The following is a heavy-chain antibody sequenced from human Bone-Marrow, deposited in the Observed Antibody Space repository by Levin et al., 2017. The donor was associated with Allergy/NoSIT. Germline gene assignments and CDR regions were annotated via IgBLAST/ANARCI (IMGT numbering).Heavy chain of an antibody. Sequence: ASVKVSCAASGFAFGTYWMHWFRQGPGKGLVWVSRSNSDGSSTIYAESVKGRFTISRDNAKNTLYLQMNSLRVDDTAVYYCARDGAGVLPIDYWGQGTLVTVSS. CDR1: GFAFGTYW. D-gene: IGHD2-8*01. CDR3: ARDGAGVLPIDY. J-gene: IGHJ4*02. V-gene: IGHV3-74*01. CDR2: SNSDGSST.